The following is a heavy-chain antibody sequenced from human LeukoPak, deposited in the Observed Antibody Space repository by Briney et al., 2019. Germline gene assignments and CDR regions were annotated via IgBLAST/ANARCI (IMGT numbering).Heavy chain of an antibody. CDR3: ARDPNAISNWFDP. J-gene: IGHJ5*02. CDR2: IYTSGST. CDR1: GGSISSYY. Sequence: SETLSLTCTVSGGSISSYYWSWIRQPAGKGLEWIGRIYTSGSTNYNPSLKSRVTMSVGTSKNQFSLKLSPVTAADTAVYYCARDPNAISNWFDPWGQGTLVTVSS. V-gene: IGHV4-4*07. D-gene: IGHD3-3*02.